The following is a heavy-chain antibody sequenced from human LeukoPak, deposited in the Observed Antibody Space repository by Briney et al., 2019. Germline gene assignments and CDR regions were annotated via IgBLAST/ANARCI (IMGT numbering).Heavy chain of an antibody. CDR1: GGSISSGTHY. CDR2: IYYTGIT. CDR3: AASSGVTLGRF. D-gene: IGHD3-16*01. Sequence: SETLSLTCTVSGGSISSGTHYYNWIRQHPGKGLEWIGYIYYTGITSYNPSLKSRVTMSVDMSMNQVSLKVTSLTAADTAVYYCAASSGVTLGRFWGQGALVTVS. J-gene: IGHJ4*02. V-gene: IGHV4-31*03.